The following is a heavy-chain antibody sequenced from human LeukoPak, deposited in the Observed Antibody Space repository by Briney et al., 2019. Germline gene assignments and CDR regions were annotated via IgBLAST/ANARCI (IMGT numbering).Heavy chain of an antibody. CDR2: ISGSGGST. CDR1: GFTFSSYA. D-gene: IGHD3-22*01. CDR3: AKHYYDSSGYPYHRLYYFDY. V-gene: IGHV3-23*01. J-gene: IGHJ4*02. Sequence: GGSLRLSCAASGFTFSSYAMSWVRQAPGKGLEWVSAISGSGGSTYYADSVKGRFTISRDNSKNTLYLQMNSLRAEDTAVYYCAKHYYDSSGYPYHRLYYFDYWGQGTLVTVSS.